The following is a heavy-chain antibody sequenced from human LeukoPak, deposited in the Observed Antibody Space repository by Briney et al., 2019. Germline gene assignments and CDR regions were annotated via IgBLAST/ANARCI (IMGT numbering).Heavy chain of an antibody. Sequence: GGTLRLSCAASGFTLSSYGMNWVRQAPGKGLEWVSGISGSGGSTYYADSVKGRFTISRDNSKNTLYLQMNSLRAEDTAVYYCARDPLSSSSFDLWGQGTLVTVSS. J-gene: IGHJ4*02. D-gene: IGHD6-13*01. CDR1: GFTLSSYG. CDR2: ISGSGGST. V-gene: IGHV3-23*01. CDR3: ARDPLSSSSFDL.